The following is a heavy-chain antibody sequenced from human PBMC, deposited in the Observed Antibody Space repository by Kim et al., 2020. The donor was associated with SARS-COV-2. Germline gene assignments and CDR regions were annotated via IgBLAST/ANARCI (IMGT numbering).Heavy chain of an antibody. Sequence: GSVKGRFTISRENAKNSLYLQMNSLRARDTAVYYCARGGAWDQQLVPFDYWGQGTLVTVSS. V-gene: IGHV3-13*01. CDR3: ARGGAWDQQLVPFDY. D-gene: IGHD6-13*01. J-gene: IGHJ4*02.